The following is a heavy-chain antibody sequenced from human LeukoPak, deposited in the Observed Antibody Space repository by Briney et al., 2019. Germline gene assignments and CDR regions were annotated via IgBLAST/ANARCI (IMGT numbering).Heavy chain of an antibody. D-gene: IGHD3-9*01. CDR2: VSNYNGDT. CDR1: GYTFTTYP. Sequence: GASVKVSCKASGYTFTTYPINWVRQAPGQGLEWMGWVSNYNGDTTYAQKFQGRVTMTTDTSTNTDYLELRSLTPDDTAIYYCARATYYAILPGLNSSGQGTLVTVSP. J-gene: IGHJ4*02. V-gene: IGHV1-18*01. CDR3: ARATYYAILPGLNS.